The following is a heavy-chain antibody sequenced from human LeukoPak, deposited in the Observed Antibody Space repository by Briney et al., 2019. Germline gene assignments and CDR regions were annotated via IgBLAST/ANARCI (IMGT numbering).Heavy chain of an antibody. J-gene: IGHJ4*02. D-gene: IGHD3-9*01. CDR3: ARQGGYFDWLLCSY. Sequence: GESLKISCKGSGYSYTSYWIGWVRQLPGKGLEWMGIIYPGDSDTRYSPSFQGQVTISADKTISTAYLQWSSLKASDTAMYYCARQGGYFDWLLCSYWGQGTLVSVSS. V-gene: IGHV5-51*01. CDR2: IYPGDSDT. CDR1: GYSYTSYW.